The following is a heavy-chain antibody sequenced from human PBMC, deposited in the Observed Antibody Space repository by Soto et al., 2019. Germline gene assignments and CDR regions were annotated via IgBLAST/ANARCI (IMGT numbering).Heavy chain of an antibody. CDR3: ARDLGYYDSSGYFDY. CDR2: ISSSDSII. Sequence: GGSLRLSCAASVFTFSDSYMSLIRQSPGKGLEWVSYISSSDSIIYYSDSVKGRFIISRDNAKNSLYMQMNSLRDEDTAVYYCARDLGYYDSSGYFDYWGQGTLVTVSS. CDR1: VFTFSDSY. J-gene: IGHJ4*02. V-gene: IGHV3-11*01. D-gene: IGHD3-22*01.